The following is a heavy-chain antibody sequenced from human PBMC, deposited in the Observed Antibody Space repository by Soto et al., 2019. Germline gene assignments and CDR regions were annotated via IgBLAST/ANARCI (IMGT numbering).Heavy chain of an antibody. CDR1: GFTFSSYA. CDR2: ISGSGGST. Sequence: PVGSLRLSCAASGFTFSSYAMSWVRQAPGKGLEWVSAISGSGGSTYYADSVKGRFTISRDNSKNTLYLQMNSLRAEDTAVYYCAKDHGSSWYGIYGYWGQGTLVTVSS. CDR3: AKDHGSSWYGIYGY. V-gene: IGHV3-23*01. D-gene: IGHD6-13*01. J-gene: IGHJ4*02.